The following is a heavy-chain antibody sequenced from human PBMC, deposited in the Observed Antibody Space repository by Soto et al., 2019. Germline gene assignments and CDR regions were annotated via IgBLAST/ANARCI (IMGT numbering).Heavy chain of an antibody. CDR3: ARDWYQDYASGSSHWWFDP. Sequence: PSETLSLTCTVSGGSINSYYWSWIRRPPGKGLEWIGYIYYSGSTNYNPSLKSRVTISVDTSKNQFSLKLSSVTAADTAVYYCARDWYQDYASGSSHWWFDPWGQGTLVTVSS. CDR1: GGSINSYY. V-gene: IGHV4-59*01. D-gene: IGHD3-10*01. J-gene: IGHJ5*02. CDR2: IYYSGST.